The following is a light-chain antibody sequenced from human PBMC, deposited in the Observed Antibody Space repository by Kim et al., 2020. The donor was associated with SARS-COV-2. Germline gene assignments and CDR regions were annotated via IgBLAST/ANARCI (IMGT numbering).Light chain of an antibody. CDR1: KLGDKY. CDR3: QAWDSSTHNYV. Sequence: SYELTQPPSVSVSPGQTASITCSGYKLGDKYVSWYQQKPGQSPVVVIYQDNQAPSGIPERFSGSNSGNTATLTISGTQAMDEADYYCQAWDSSTHNYVFG. CDR2: QDN. J-gene: IGLJ1*01. V-gene: IGLV3-1*01.